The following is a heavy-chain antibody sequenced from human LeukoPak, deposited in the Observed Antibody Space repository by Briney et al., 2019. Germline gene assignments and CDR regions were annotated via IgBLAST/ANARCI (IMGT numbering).Heavy chain of an antibody. J-gene: IGHJ4*02. CDR3: ARGAYYYED. D-gene: IGHD3-22*01. V-gene: IGHV3-30-3*01. Sequence: PGGSLRLSCAASGFAFSSYAMHWVRQAPGKGLEWVSVLSFDGSNKYYADSVRGRFTISRDDSKKTLYLQMNSLRAEDTAVYYCARGAYYYEDWGQGTLVTVSS. CDR2: LSFDGSNK. CDR1: GFAFSSYA.